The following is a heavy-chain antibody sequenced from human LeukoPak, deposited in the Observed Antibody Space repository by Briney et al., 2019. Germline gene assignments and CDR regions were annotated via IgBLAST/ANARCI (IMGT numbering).Heavy chain of an antibody. D-gene: IGHD3-16*02. J-gene: IGHJ6*02. CDR1: GFTFSTYA. CDR2: ISYDGSNK. V-gene: IGHV3-30-3*01. Sequence: GGSLRLSCAASGFTFSTYAMHWVRQAPGKGLEWVAVISYDGSNKYYADSVKGRSTISRDNSKNTLYLQMNSLRAEDTAVYYCARDSRYTMDVWGQGTTVTVSS. CDR3: ARDSRYTMDV.